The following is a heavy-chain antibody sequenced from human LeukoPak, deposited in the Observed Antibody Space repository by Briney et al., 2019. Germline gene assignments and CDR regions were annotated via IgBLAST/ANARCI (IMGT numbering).Heavy chain of an antibody. Sequence: PGGSLRLSCAASGITLSNYWMHWVRQAPGKGPEWVSAISKDGGDSYYADPVKGRFAISRDNSKNMLYLQMNSLRAEDTAVYYCAKDEMAVAIFDYWGQGTLVTVSS. CDR3: AKDEMAVAIFDY. J-gene: IGHJ4*02. D-gene: IGHD6-19*01. CDR2: ISKDGGDS. V-gene: IGHV3-23*01. CDR1: GITLSNYW.